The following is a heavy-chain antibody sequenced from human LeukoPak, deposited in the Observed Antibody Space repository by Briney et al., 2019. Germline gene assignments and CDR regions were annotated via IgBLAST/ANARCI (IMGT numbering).Heavy chain of an antibody. V-gene: IGHV1-69*13. J-gene: IGHJ6*02. CDR3: ARSRTVAGTYHYYYGMDV. Sequence: GASVKVSCKASGGTFNSYAISWVRQAPGQGLEWMGGIIPIFGTANYAQKFQGRVTITADESTSTAYMELSSLRSEDTAVYYCARSRTVAGTYHYYYGMDVWGQGTTVTVSS. CDR2: IIPIFGTA. CDR1: GGTFNSYA. D-gene: IGHD6-19*01.